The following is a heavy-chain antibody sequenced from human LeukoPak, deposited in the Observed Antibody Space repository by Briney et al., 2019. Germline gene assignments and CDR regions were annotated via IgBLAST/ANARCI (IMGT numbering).Heavy chain of an antibody. Sequence: SGPALVKPTQTLTLTCTFSGFSLSTSGMCVSWIRQPPGKALEWLARIDWDDDQYYSTSLKTRLTISKDTSKNQVVLTMTNMGPVDTATYYCARTRYSSGWPEYFQDWGQGTLVTVSS. CDR1: GFSLSTSGMC. D-gene: IGHD6-19*01. V-gene: IGHV2-70*11. CDR3: ARTRYSSGWPEYFQD. J-gene: IGHJ1*01. CDR2: IDWDDDQ.